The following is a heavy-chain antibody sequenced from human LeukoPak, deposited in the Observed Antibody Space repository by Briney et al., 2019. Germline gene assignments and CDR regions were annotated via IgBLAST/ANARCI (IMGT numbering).Heavy chain of an antibody. D-gene: IGHD6-19*01. J-gene: IGHJ4*02. CDR2: IYHSGST. CDR1: GYSISSGYY. V-gene: IGHV4-38-2*02. Sequence: PSETLSLTCTVSGYSISSGYYWGWIRQPPGKGLEWIGSIYHSGSTYYNPSLKSRVTISVDTSKNQFSLKLSSVTAADTAVYYCARATESSGWYVYPFYDYWGQGTLVTVSS. CDR3: ARATESSGWYVYPFYDY.